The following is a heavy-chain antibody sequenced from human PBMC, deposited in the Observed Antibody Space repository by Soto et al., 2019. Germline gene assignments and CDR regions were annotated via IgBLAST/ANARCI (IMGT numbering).Heavy chain of an antibody. V-gene: IGHV3-7*03. Sequence: VQLEESGGGVVQPGRSLRLSCAASGFTFSSYWMSWVRQAPGKGLEWVANIKQDGSEKYYVDSVKGRFTISRDNAKNWLYLQMNSLRADDTAVYYCARDDSDFWSGSYGMDVWGQGTTVTVSS. CDR3: ARDDSDFWSGSYGMDV. D-gene: IGHD3-3*01. J-gene: IGHJ6*02. CDR2: IKQDGSEK. CDR1: GFTFSSYW.